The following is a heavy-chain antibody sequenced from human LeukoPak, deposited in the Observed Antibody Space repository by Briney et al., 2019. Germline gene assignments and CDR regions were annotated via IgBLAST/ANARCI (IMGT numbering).Heavy chain of an antibody. CDR1: GGSISSYY. CDR2: IYYSGST. J-gene: IGHJ6*03. V-gene: IGHV4-59*08. CDR3: ARHRGSSWSPYYYYMDV. D-gene: IGHD6-13*01. Sequence: SETLSLTCTVSGGSISSYYWSWIRQPPGKGLEWIGYIYYSGSTNYNPSLKSRVTISVDTSKNQFSLKLSSVTAADTAVYYCARHRGSSWSPYYYYMDVWGKGTTVTVPS.